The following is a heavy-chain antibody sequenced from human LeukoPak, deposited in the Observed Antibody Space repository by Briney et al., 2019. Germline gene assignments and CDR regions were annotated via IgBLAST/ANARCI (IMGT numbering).Heavy chain of an antibody. D-gene: IGHD3-10*01. J-gene: IGHJ3*02. CDR2: ISSNGGST. V-gene: IGHV3-64*01. CDR1: GFTFSSYW. CDR3: ARGTIGFGETYAFDI. Sequence: GGSLRLSCAASGFTFSSYWMSWVRQAPGKGLEYVSAISSNGGSTYYANSVKGRFTISRDNSKNTLYLQMGSLRAEDMAVYYCARGTIGFGETYAFDIWGQGTMVTVSS.